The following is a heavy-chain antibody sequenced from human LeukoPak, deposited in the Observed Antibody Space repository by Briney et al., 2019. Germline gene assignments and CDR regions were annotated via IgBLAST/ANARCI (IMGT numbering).Heavy chain of an antibody. V-gene: IGHV3-23*01. D-gene: IGHD3-10*01. J-gene: IGHJ6*03. CDR2: TSGSGGST. CDR1: GFTLSSYA. Sequence: PGGSLRLSCAASGFTLSSYAMSWVRQAPGKGLEWVSATSGSGGSTYYADSVKGRFTISRDNSKNTLYLQMNSLRAEDTAVYYCARATYYYSKTYYYYYMDVWGKGTTVTVSS. CDR3: ARATYYYSKTYYYYYMDV.